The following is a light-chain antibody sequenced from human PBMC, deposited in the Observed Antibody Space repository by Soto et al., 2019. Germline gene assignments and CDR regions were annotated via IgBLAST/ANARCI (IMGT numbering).Light chain of an antibody. V-gene: IGKV3-15*01. Sequence: EIVLTQSPATLSLSPGERATLSCRASQSVSSNLAWYQQKPGQAPRLLIYGASTRATGIPARFSGSGSGTEFTLTISSLQSEELAVYSCQQYNNGPGTFGQGTKV. CDR2: GAS. J-gene: IGKJ1*01. CDR3: QQYNNGPGT. CDR1: QSVSSN.